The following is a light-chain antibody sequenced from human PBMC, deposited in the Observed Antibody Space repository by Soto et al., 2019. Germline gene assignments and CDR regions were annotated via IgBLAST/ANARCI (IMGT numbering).Light chain of an antibody. CDR1: QSVRNN. J-gene: IGKJ5*01. Sequence: EIMMTQSPATLSVSPGESATLSCRASQSVRNNLAWYQHKPGQAPRLLIYYASTRATGIPARFSGSGSGTEFTLTISSPQSEDFALYYCQQYNDWPPITFGQGTRLEIK. CDR3: QQYNDWPPIT. V-gene: IGKV3-15*01. CDR2: YAS.